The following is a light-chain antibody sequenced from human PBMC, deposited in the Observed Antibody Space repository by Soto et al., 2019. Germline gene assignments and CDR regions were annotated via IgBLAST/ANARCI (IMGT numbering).Light chain of an antibody. J-gene: IGLJ3*02. CDR3: SSYAGIGTSWV. CDR2: EVN. CDR1: SSDVGAYNY. Sequence: QSVLTQPPSASGSPGQSVTISCTGTSSDVGAYNYVSWYQHHPGKAPQLIIYEVNKRPSGVSDRFSGSKSGDTAFLTVSGLQAEDESNFYCSSYAGIGTSWVFGGGTKVTVL. V-gene: IGLV2-8*01.